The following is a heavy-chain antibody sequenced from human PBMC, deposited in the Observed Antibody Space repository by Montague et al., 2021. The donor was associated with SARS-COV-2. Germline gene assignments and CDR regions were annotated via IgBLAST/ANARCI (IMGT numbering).Heavy chain of an antibody. CDR1: GGSISGSTYL. Sequence: SETLSLTCTVSGGSISGSTYLWDWIRQPPGKGLEWIASVYYSGSTYYNPSLRSRVTISADTSKNQFSLKLSSVTAADTAVYYCAREDRWNWFDPWGQGTLVIVSS. CDR3: AREDRWNWFDP. V-gene: IGHV4-39*07. J-gene: IGHJ5*02. D-gene: IGHD5-24*01. CDR2: VYYSGST.